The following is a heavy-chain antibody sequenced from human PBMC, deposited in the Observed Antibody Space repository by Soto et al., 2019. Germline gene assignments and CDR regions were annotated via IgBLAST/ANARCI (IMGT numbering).Heavy chain of an antibody. Sequence: GGSLRLSCGAPGVTFKDYGMHWVRQAPGKGLEWVAVISYDGKQTYYADSVKGRFTISKDKSKRTLFLQMNSLRVDDTAVYYCARDGWGSNWYFDLWGRGTLVTVS. CDR3: ARDGWGSNWYFDL. J-gene: IGHJ2*01. V-gene: IGHV3-30*03. D-gene: IGHD3-16*01. CDR1: GVTFKDYG. CDR2: ISYDGKQT.